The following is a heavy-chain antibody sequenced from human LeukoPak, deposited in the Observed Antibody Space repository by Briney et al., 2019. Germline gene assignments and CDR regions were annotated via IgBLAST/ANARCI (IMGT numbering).Heavy chain of an antibody. Sequence: GASVKVSCKASGYTFTGYYMHWVRPAPGQGLECMGWINPNSGGTNYAQKFQGRVTMTRDTSISTAYMELSRLRSDDTAVYYCARGGSGSYFSWLDPWGQGTLVTVSS. J-gene: IGHJ5*02. CDR3: ARGGSGSYFSWLDP. V-gene: IGHV1-2*02. CDR2: INPNSGGT. D-gene: IGHD3-10*01. CDR1: GYTFTGYY.